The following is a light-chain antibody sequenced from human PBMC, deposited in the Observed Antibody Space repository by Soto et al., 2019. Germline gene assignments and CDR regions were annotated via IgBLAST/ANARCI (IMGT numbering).Light chain of an antibody. CDR1: QSVSSNY. V-gene: IGKV3-20*01. J-gene: IGKJ3*01. CDR2: GAS. CDR3: QHYSSSPPQFT. Sequence: EIVLTQSPATLSLSPGERATLSCRASQSVSSNYLAWYQQRPGQAPRLLIFGASYRATGIPDRFSGSGSGTGFTLTISSLEPEDVAVYYCQHYSSSPPQFTFGPGTKVDSK.